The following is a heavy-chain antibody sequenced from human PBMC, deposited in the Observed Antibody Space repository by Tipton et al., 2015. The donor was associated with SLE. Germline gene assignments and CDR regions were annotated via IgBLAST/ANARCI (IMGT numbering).Heavy chain of an antibody. Sequence: TLSLTCTVSGGSISRSNYYWGWIRRPPGRGLEWIGTISYSGNTYYNPSLKSRLTISVDTSKNQFSLKLSSVTAADTAVYYCARDYDFWSGYYTIGYWGQGTLVTVSS. CDR2: ISYSGNT. J-gene: IGHJ4*02. CDR3: ARDYDFWSGYYTIGY. V-gene: IGHV4-39*07. D-gene: IGHD3-3*01. CDR1: GGSISRSNYY.